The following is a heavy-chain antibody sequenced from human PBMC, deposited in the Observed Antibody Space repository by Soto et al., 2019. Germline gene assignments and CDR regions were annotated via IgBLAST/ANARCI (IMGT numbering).Heavy chain of an antibody. D-gene: IGHD5-18*01. CDR2: IIPIFGTA. CDR1: GGTFSSYA. V-gene: IGHV1-69*06. J-gene: IGHJ6*02. Sequence: QVQLVQSGAEVKKPGSSVKVSCKASGGTFSSYAISWVRQAPGQGLEWTGGIIPIFGTANYAQKFQGRVTITADKSTSTAYMELSSLRSEDTAVYYCANGRGYSYGFYYYGMDVWGQGTTVTVSS. CDR3: ANGRGYSYGFYYYGMDV.